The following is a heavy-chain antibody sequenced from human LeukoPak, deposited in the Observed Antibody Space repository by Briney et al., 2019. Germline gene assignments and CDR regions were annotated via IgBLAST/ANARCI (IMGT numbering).Heavy chain of an antibody. D-gene: IGHD1-26*01. CDR2: IYYSGST. Sequence: PSETLSLTCTVSGGSISSYYWSWIRQPPGKGLEWIGYIYYSGSTNYNPSLKSRVTISVGTSKNQFSLKLSSVTAADTAVYYCARGGGSYYPNYYYYYYMDVWGKGTTVTVSS. CDR1: GGSISSYY. V-gene: IGHV4-59*01. J-gene: IGHJ6*03. CDR3: ARGGGSYYPNYYYYYYMDV.